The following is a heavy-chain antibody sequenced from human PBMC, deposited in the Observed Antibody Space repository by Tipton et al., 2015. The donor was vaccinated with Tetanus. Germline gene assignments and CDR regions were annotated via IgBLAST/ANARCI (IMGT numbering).Heavy chain of an antibody. CDR1: GGSISSGGYY. J-gene: IGHJ2*01. D-gene: IGHD1-1*01. CDR2: IYYSGTA. V-gene: IGHV4-30-4*08. Sequence: LRLSCTVSGGSISSGGYYWSWIRQHPGKGLEWIGYIYYSGTAYYNTSLKSRVTISVDTSKNQFSLEMSSVTATDTAVYYCARRRTDRNWYFDLRGRGTLVTVSS. CDR3: ARRRTDRNWYFDL.